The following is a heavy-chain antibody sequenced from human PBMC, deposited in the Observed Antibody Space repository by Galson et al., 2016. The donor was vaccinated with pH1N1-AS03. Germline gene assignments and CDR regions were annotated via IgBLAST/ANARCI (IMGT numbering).Heavy chain of an antibody. D-gene: IGHD6-13*01. V-gene: IGHV1-2*02. CDR2: VNTKTGVT. CDR3: ARVEGIASTTGD. CDR1: GYAFTAYY. J-gene: IGHJ4*02. Sequence: SVKVSCKASGYAFTAYYIHWVRQAPGQGLEWMGFVNTKTGVTIYAQKFKGRVTMTRDTSIGTAYMELRGLGSDDSAFYYCARVEGIASTTGDWGQGSLITVSS.